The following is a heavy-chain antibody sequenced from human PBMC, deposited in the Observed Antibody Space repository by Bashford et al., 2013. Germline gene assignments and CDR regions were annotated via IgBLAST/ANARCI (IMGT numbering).Heavy chain of an antibody. D-gene: IGHD3-22*01. Sequence: SETLSLTCAVYGGSFSGYYWSWIRQPPGKGLEWIGEINHSGSTNYNPSLKSRVTISVDTSKNQFSLKLSSVTAADTAVYYCARGVRRSDSSGYSAYYYYYGMDVWGQGTTVTVSS. CDR3: ARGVRRSDSSGYSAYYYYYGMDV. J-gene: IGHJ6*02. CDR1: GGSFSGYY. V-gene: IGHV4-34*01. CDR2: INHSGST.